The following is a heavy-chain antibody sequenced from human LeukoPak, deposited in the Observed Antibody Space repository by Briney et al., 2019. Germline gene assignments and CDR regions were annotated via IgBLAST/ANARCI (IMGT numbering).Heavy chain of an antibody. D-gene: IGHD2-21*01. CDR3: ARTYCGGDCYLNDAFDI. Sequence: GASVKVSCKASGYTFTGYYMHWVRQAPGQGLEWMGWINPNSGGTNYAQKFRGRVTMTRDTSITTAYLELGRLRTDDTAVYYCARTYCGGDCYLNDAFDIWGRGTMVTVSS. CDR1: GYTFTGYY. CDR2: INPNSGGT. V-gene: IGHV1-2*02. J-gene: IGHJ3*02.